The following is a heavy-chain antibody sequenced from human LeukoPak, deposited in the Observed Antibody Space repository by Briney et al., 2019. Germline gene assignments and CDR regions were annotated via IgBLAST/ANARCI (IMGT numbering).Heavy chain of an antibody. V-gene: IGHV3-23*01. CDR2: ISGSGSGGST. CDR3: ARDRGNQRGYYYYYMDV. CDR1: GFTFSSSA. D-gene: IGHD1-14*01. Sequence: GGSLRLSCAASGFTFSSSAMSWVRQAPGKGLEWVSSISGSGSGGSTYYADSVKGRFTISRDNSKNTLYLQMNSLRAEDTAVYYCARDRGNQRGYYYYYMDVWGKGTTVTVSS. J-gene: IGHJ6*03.